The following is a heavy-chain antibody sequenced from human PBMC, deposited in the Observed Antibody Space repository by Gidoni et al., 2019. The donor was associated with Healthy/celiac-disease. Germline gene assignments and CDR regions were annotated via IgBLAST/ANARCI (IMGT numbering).Heavy chain of an antibody. V-gene: IGHV3-48*01. CDR2: ISSSISTL. Sequence: EVQLVESGGGLVQPGGSLRLSCAASGFTFSSYSMNWVRQAPGKGLGWVSYISSSISTLYYADSVKGRFTISRDNAKNSLYLQMNSLRAEDTAVYYCARTYYDILTGTGGFDYWGQGTLVTVSS. D-gene: IGHD3-9*01. J-gene: IGHJ4*02. CDR1: GFTFSSYS. CDR3: ARTYYDILTGTGGFDY.